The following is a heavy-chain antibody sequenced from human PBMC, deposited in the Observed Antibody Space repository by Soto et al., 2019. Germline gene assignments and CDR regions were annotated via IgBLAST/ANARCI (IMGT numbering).Heavy chain of an antibody. V-gene: IGHV3-21*01. CDR1: GFAFRSYN. CDR3: ASTTVVAATFDF. J-gene: IGHJ4*02. D-gene: IGHD2-15*01. CDR2: ISSGSSNI. Sequence: EVPLVESGGGLVKPGGSLTLSCGASGFAFRSYNMNWVRQAPGKGLEWVASISSGSSNIYYADSVKGRFTISRDNAKNSLYLQMDSLRAEDSAVYYCASTTVVAATFDFWGQGTLVTVSS.